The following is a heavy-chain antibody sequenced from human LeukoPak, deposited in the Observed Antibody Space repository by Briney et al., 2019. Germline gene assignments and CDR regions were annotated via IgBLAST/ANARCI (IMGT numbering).Heavy chain of an antibody. J-gene: IGHJ4*02. CDR3: ARAGVAAVSGAYYFDY. Sequence: ASVKVSCKASGGTFSSYAISWVRQAPGQGLEWMGGIIPIFGTANYAQKFQGRVTITTDESTRTAYMELSSLRSEDTAVYYSARAGVAAVSGAYYFDYWGQGTLVTVSS. V-gene: IGHV1-69*05. CDR1: GGTFSSYA. D-gene: IGHD6-13*01. CDR2: IIPIFGTA.